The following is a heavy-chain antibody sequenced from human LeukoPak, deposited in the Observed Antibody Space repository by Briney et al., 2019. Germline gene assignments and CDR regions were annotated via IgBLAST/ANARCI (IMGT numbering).Heavy chain of an antibody. CDR1: GGSISSSSYY. D-gene: IGHD3-10*01. J-gene: IGHJ3*02. V-gene: IGHV4-39*07. Sequence: PSETLSLTCTVSGGSISSSSYYWGWIRQPPGKGLEWIGSIYYSGSTYYNPSLKSRVTISVDTSKNQFSLKLSSVTAADTAVYYCARDRRDTTVRGVSHAFDIWGQGTMVTVSS. CDR2: IYYSGST. CDR3: ARDRRDTTVRGVSHAFDI.